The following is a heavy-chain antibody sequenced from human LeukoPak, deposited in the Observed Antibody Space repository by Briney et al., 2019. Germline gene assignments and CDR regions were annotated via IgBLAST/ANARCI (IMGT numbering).Heavy chain of an antibody. Sequence: SETLSLTCTVSRGSISSYYWNWIRQPPGKGLEWIGNIYYSGTTYTNPSLKSRVSISVDTSKNQFSLELRSVTAADTAVYYCARDPSQYCSSTNCQIRAFEIWGQGTVVTVSS. CDR3: ARDPSQYCSSTNCQIRAFEI. J-gene: IGHJ3*02. D-gene: IGHD2-2*01. CDR1: RGSISSYY. CDR2: IYYSGTT. V-gene: IGHV4-30-4*08.